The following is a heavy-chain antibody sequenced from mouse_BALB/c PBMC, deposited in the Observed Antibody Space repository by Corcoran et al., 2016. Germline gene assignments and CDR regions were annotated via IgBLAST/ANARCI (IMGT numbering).Heavy chain of an antibody. Sequence: QVQLQQSGAELMKPGASVKISCKATGYTFSSYWIEWVKQRPGHGLEWIGEILPGSGSTNYNEKFKGKATFTADTSSNTAYMQLSSLTSEDSAVYYCARLDDDVAWFAYWGQGTLVTVSA. D-gene: IGHD2-4*01. CDR1: GYTFSSYW. V-gene: IGHV1-9*01. CDR3: ARLDDDVAWFAY. J-gene: IGHJ3*01. CDR2: ILPGSGST.